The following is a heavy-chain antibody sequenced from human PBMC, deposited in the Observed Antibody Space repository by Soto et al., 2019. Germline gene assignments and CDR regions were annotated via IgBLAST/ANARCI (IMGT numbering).Heavy chain of an antibody. V-gene: IGHV1-3*01. CDR1: GYTFTSYA. D-gene: IGHD6-19*01. CDR3: ARDRRFVAVAGPLFDY. CDR2: INAGNGNT. J-gene: IGHJ4*02. Sequence: GASVKVSCKASGYTFTSYAMHWVRQAPGQRLEWMGWINAGNGNTKYSQKFQGRVTITRDTSASTAYMELSSLRSEDTAVYYCARDRRFVAVAGPLFDYWGQGTLVTVSS.